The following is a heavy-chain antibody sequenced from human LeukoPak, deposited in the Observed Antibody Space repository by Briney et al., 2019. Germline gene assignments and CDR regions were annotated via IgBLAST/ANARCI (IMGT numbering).Heavy chain of an antibody. V-gene: IGHV5-51*01. CDR1: GYSFTSYW. J-gene: IGHJ3*02. Sequence: GESLKISCKGSGYSFTSYWIVWVRQMPGKGLEWMGIIYPGDSDTRYSPSFQGQVTISADKSISTAYLQWSSLKASDTAMYYCARPKAGYSSSWNAFDISGQGTMVTVSS. CDR2: IYPGDSDT. D-gene: IGHD6-13*01. CDR3: ARPKAGYSSSWNAFDI.